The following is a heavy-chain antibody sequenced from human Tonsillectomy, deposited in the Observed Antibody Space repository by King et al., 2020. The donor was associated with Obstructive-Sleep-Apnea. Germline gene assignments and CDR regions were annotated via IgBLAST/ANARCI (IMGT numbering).Heavy chain of an antibody. CDR3: ARDSYNYGLDV. CDR2: INPNSGGT. Sequence: VQLVQSGAEVKKVGASVKVSCKASGYTFTGYYMHWVRQAPGQGLEWMGWINPNSGGTNYEQKFQGWVTMTRDTSITTAYMELRMLRSDDTAVYYCARDSYNYGLDVWGQGTTVTVSS. J-gene: IGHJ6*02. CDR1: GYTFTGYY. V-gene: IGHV1-2*04. D-gene: IGHD2-2*02.